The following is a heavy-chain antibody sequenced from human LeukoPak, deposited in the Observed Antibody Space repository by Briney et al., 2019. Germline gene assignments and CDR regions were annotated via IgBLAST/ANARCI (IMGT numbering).Heavy chain of an antibody. CDR3: ARDGYPGGDY. Sequence: PGESLRLSCAVSGFTLSDYSMDWVRQAPGKGPEWVSYISDTGHAIYYADSVKGRFIISRDNARNSLYLQMNSLRDEDTAVYYCARDGYPGGDYWGQGTLVTVSS. J-gene: IGHJ4*02. CDR1: GFTLSDYS. CDR2: ISDTGHAI. V-gene: IGHV3-48*02. D-gene: IGHD2-2*03.